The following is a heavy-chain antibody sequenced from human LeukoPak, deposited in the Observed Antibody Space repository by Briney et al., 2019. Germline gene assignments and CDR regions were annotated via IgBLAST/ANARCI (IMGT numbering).Heavy chain of an antibody. Sequence: TLSLTCTVSGGSISSGSYYWCWIRQPAGKGLAWIGRIYTSGSTNYNPSLKSRVTISVDTSKSQFSLKLSSVTAADTAVYYCARSRYSSSWYEESGYWGQGTLVTVSS. D-gene: IGHD6-13*01. CDR2: IYTSGST. CDR1: GGSISSGSYY. V-gene: IGHV4-61*02. J-gene: IGHJ4*02. CDR3: ARSRYSSSWYEESGY.